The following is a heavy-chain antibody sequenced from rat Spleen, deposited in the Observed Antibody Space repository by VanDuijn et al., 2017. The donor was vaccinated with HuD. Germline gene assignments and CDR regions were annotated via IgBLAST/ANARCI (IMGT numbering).Heavy chain of an antibody. J-gene: IGHJ1*01. Sequence: EVQLVESGGGLVQPGRSLKLSCAASGFTFNNYWMTWIRQAPGEGLEWVASITNTGGITYYPDSVKGRFTISRDNAKSTLYLQMDSLRSEDTATYYCARHEEWPNYWYFDFWGPGTMVTVSS. CDR3: ARHEEWPNYWYFDF. V-gene: IGHV5-31*01. CDR1: GFTFNNYW. D-gene: IGHD1-1*01. CDR2: ITNTGGIT.